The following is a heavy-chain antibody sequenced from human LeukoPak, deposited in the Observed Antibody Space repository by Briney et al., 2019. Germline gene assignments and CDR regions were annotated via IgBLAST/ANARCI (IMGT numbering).Heavy chain of an antibody. CDR2: ISYDGSNK. Sequence: SGGSLRLSCAASGFIFSSYSMNWVRQAPGKGLEWVAVISYDGSNKYYADSVKGRFTISRDNSKNTLYLQMNSLRAEDTAVYYCAKEAENYYDSSGSPPFYDYWGQGTLVTVSS. CDR1: GFIFSSYS. D-gene: IGHD3-22*01. V-gene: IGHV3-30*18. J-gene: IGHJ4*02. CDR3: AKEAENYYDSSGSPPFYDY.